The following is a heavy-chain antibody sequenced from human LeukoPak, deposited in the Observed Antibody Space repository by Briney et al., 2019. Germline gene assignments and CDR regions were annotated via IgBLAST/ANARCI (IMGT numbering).Heavy chain of an antibody. CDR1: GFTFSHAW. CDR2: IKSKTDGGPT. V-gene: IGHV3-15*01. J-gene: IGHJ5*02. D-gene: IGHD3-16*01. Sequence: PGGSLRLSCAASGFTFSHAWMTWVRQAPGRGLEWVGRIKSKTDGGPTAYAAPVKGRFTISRDDSKNTLYLQMNGLKTEDTAVYYCTWGGFNWFAPWGQGTLVTVSS. CDR3: TWGGFNWFAP.